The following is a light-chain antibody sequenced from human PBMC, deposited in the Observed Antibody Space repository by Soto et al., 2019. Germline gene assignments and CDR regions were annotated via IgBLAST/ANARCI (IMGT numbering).Light chain of an antibody. Sequence: QSALTQPPSASGSPGQSVTISCTGTSSDVGGYNYVSWYQQHPGKAPKLMIYEVSKRLSGVPDRFSGSKSGNTASLTISGLPAADQAVYCCCSYAVSYTFWVFGSETKVTVL. J-gene: IGLJ1*01. V-gene: IGLV2-8*01. CDR2: EVS. CDR1: SSDVGGYNY. CDR3: CSYAVSYTFWV.